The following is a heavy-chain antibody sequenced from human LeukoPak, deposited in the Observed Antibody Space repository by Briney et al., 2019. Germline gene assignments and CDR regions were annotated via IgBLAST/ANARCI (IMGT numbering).Heavy chain of an antibody. D-gene: IGHD1-26*01. CDR3: AKSGGSYPYYFDY. CDR2: ISGSGDNT. J-gene: IGHJ4*02. V-gene: IGHV3-23*01. Sequence: GGSLRLSCAASGFTFSSYAMSWVRQAPGKGLEWVSSISGSGDNTYYADSVKGRFTISRDNSKNTLYLQMNSLRAEDTAVYYCAKSGGSYPYYFDYWGQGTLVTVSS. CDR1: GFTFSSYA.